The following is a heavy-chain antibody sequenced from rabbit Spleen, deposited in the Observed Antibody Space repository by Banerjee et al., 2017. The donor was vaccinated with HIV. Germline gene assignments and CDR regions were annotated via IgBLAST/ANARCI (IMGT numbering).Heavy chain of an antibody. CDR3: ARDAGTGDYIDVYFNL. V-gene: IGHV1S40*01. D-gene: IGHD8-1*01. J-gene: IGHJ4*01. CDR1: GVSFSSGYD. Sequence: QSLEESGGDLVKPGASLTLTCTASGVSFSSGYDMCWVRQAPGKGLEWIGCIYTGNGKTYYASWAKGRFTISKSSSTTVTLQMTSLTAADTATYFCARDAGTGDYIDVYFNLWGQGTLVTVS. CDR2: IYTGNGKT.